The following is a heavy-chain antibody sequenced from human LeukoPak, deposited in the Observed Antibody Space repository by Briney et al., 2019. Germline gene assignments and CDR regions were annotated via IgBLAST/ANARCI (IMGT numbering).Heavy chain of an antibody. D-gene: IGHD6-19*01. J-gene: IGHJ6*03. CDR1: GFTFSSYG. Sequence: PGGSLRLSCAASGFTFSSYGMHWVRQAPGKGLEWVSFIRYDGSNEYYADSVKGRFTISRDNSKNTLYLQMNSLRAEDTAVYYCARDYYSSGWGAYYYYMDVWGKGTTVTVSS. V-gene: IGHV3-30*02. CDR3: ARDYYSSGWGAYYYYMDV. CDR2: IRYDGSNE.